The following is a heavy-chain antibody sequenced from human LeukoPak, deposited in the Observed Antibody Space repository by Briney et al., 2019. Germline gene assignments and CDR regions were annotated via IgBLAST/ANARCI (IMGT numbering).Heavy chain of an antibody. CDR1: GFTVSSNY. D-gene: IGHD3-22*01. CDR3: ARHARYYDSSGTIDY. CDR2: IYYSGST. V-gene: IGHV4-59*08. Sequence: PGGSLRLSCAASGFTVSSNYMSWIRQPPGKGLEWIGYIYYSGSTNYNPSLKSRVTISVDTSKNQFSLKLSSVTAADTAVYYCARHARYYDSSGTIDYWGQGTLVTVSS. J-gene: IGHJ4*02.